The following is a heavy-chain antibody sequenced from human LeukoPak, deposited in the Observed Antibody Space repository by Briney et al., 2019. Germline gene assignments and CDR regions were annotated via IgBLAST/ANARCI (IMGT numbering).Heavy chain of an antibody. V-gene: IGHV6-1*01. D-gene: IGHD6-19*01. Sequence: SQTLSLTCAISGDSVSSNSAAWNWIRQSPSRGLEWLGRTYYRSKWYNDYAVSVKSRITINPDTSKNQFSLQLNSVTPEDTAVYYFAREGWYSSGWYPPYYFDYWGQGTLVTVSS. CDR2: TYYRSKWYN. CDR1: GDSVSSNSAA. J-gene: IGHJ4*02. CDR3: AREGWYSSGWYPPYYFDY.